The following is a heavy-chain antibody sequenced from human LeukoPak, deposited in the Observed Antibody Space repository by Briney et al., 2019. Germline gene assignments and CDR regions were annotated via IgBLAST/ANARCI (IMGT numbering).Heavy chain of an antibody. CDR3: ARDQGDGCNWFDF. CDR1: GYIFSSHA. D-gene: IGHD5-24*01. Sequence: ASVNVSCKASGYIFSSHAIHWVRQAPGQRLEWMGWINGGNGNTKYSPKFQGRVTIIRDTSASTVYMELSSLRYEDTAVYYCARDQGDGCNWFDFWGQGTLVTVSS. V-gene: IGHV1-3*01. J-gene: IGHJ4*02. CDR2: INGGNGNT.